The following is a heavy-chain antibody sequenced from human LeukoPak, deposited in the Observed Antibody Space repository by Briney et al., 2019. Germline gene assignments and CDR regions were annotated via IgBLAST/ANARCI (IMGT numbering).Heavy chain of an antibody. V-gene: IGHV4-39*01. Sequence: SETLSLTCTVSGGSISSNSYYWGWIRLPPGRGLEWIGHIYYSGSTYYNPSLKSRVTISVDTSKNQFSLKLSSVTAADTAVYYCARGSSSSSLIDYWGQGILVTVSS. J-gene: IGHJ4*02. CDR1: GGSISSNSYY. CDR3: ARGSSSSSLIDY. CDR2: IYYSGST. D-gene: IGHD6-13*01.